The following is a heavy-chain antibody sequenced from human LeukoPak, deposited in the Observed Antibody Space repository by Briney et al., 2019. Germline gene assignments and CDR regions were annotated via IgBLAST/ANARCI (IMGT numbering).Heavy chain of an antibody. CDR2: MNPNCGNT. CDR1: GYTFTSYD. J-gene: IGHJ6*02. V-gene: IGHV1-8*01. Sequence: ASVKVSCKASGYTFTSYDINWVRQATGQGLEWMGWMNPNCGNTGYAQKFQGRVTMTRNTSISTAYMELSSLRSEDTAVYYCARAARYSSSWYISYYYYYGMDVWGQGTTVTVSS. D-gene: IGHD6-13*01. CDR3: ARAARYSSSWYISYYYYYGMDV.